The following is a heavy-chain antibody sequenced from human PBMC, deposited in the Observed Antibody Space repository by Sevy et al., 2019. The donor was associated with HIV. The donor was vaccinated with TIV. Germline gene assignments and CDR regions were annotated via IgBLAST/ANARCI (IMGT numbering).Heavy chain of an antibody. CDR2: VSSDGTTR. CDR3: AKDGYYYDCRSSDRFDP. Sequence: GGSLRLSCAASGFNFSPYAMHWVRQGPGKGLEWVATVSSDGTTRSYVDSIKGRFSISRYNSKNTLYLQINNLTPEDTAVYYCAKDGYYYDCRSSDRFDPWGPGALVTVSS. V-gene: IGHV3-30*18. J-gene: IGHJ5*02. D-gene: IGHD3-16*01. CDR1: GFNFSPYA.